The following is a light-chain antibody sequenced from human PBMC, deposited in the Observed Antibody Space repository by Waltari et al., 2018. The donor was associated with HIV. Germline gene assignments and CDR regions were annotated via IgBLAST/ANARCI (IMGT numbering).Light chain of an antibody. Sequence: QSALTQPASVAGSPGPSITIPCTGTSSDVGRYNLVSWYQQHPGKAPKLMIYEVSKRPSGVSNRFSGSKSGNTASLTISGLQAEDEADYYCCSYAGSSYVFGTGTKVTVL. CDR3: CSYAGSSYV. V-gene: IGLV2-23*02. J-gene: IGLJ1*01. CDR1: SSDVGRYNL. CDR2: EVS.